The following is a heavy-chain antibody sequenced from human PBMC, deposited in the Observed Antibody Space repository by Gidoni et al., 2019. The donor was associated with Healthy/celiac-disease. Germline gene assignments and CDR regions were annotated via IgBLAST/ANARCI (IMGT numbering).Heavy chain of an antibody. V-gene: IGHV3-23*01. CDR1: GFTFRSYA. Sequence: EVQLLESGGGLVQPGGSLRLSCAASGFTFRSYAMSWVRQAPGKGLEWVSAIRGSGGSTYYADSVKGRFTISRDNSKNTLYLQMNSLRAEDTAVYYCAKDSSGPYGYNWFDPWGQGTLVTVSS. J-gene: IGHJ5*02. CDR2: IRGSGGST. CDR3: AKDSSGPYGYNWFDP. D-gene: IGHD3-22*01.